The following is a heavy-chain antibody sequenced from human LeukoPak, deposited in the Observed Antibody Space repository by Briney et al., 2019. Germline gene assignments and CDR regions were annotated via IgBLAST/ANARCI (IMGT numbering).Heavy chain of an antibody. D-gene: IGHD1-26*01. Sequence: PGGSLRLSCAASGFTFSNAWMSWVRQAPGKRLEWVGRIKSKTDGGTTDYAAPVKGRFTISRDDSKNRLYRQMNSLKSEDTAVYYCATYRFPPRATTLDYWGQGTLVTVSS. CDR3: ATYRFPPRATTLDY. CDR2: IKSKTDGGTT. J-gene: IGHJ4*02. V-gene: IGHV3-15*01. CDR1: GFTFSNAW.